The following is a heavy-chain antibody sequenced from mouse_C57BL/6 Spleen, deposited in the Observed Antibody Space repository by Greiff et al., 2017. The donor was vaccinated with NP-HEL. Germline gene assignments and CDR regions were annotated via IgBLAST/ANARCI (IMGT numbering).Heavy chain of an antibody. V-gene: IGHV1-72*01. D-gene: IGHD3-2*02. Sequence: QVQLQQPGAELVKPGASVKLSCKASGYNFTSYWMHWVKQRPGRGLEWIGRIDPNSGGTKYNEKFKSKATLTVDKPSSTAYMQLSSLTSEDSAVYYCARYGTAQATWAWFAYWGQGTLVTVSA. J-gene: IGHJ3*01. CDR1: GYNFTSYW. CDR3: ARYGTAQATWAWFAY. CDR2: IDPNSGGT.